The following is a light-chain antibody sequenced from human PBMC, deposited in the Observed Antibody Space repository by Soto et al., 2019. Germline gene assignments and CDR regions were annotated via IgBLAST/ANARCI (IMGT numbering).Light chain of an antibody. V-gene: IGKV1-39*01. J-gene: IGKJ2*01. CDR2: AAS. Sequence: DIQMTQSPSSLSASVGDRVTITCRASQSISGYLSWYYQRPGKAPKLLISAASTLQSGVPSRFSGSGSGNDFTLTISSLQPEDSATYYCRQSYTVPYTFGQGTKLEVK. CDR3: RQSYTVPYT. CDR1: QSISGY.